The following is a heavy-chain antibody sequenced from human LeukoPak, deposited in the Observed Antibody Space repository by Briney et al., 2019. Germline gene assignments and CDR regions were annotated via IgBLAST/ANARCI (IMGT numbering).Heavy chain of an antibody. CDR2: INHSGST. CDR1: GGSFSGYY. Sequence: PSETLSLTCAVYGGSFSGYYWSWIRQPPGKGLEWIGEINHSGSTNYNPSLKSRVTISVDTSKNQFSLKLSSVTAADTAVYYRARGWRYDILTGYPHWYYYYYYMDVWGKGTTVTVSS. V-gene: IGHV4-34*01. D-gene: IGHD3-9*01. CDR3: ARGWRYDILTGYPHWYYYYYYMDV. J-gene: IGHJ6*03.